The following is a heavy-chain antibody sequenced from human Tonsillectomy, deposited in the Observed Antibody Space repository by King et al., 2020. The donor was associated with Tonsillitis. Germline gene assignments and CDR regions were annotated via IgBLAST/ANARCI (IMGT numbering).Heavy chain of an antibody. D-gene: IGHD3-16*02. J-gene: IGHJ4*02. V-gene: IGHV3-43*02. CDR1: GFTFDDYA. CDR2: ITGDGGST. Sequence: VQLVESGGGVVQPGGSLRLSCAASGFTFDDYAMHWVRQAPGKGLEWVSLITGDGGSTHFADSVKGRFTISRDNSKNSLYLQMNSLRTEDNAFYYCAKDVGRGYIWGTYHYTFDYWGQGTLVTVSS. CDR3: AKDVGRGYIWGTYHYTFDY.